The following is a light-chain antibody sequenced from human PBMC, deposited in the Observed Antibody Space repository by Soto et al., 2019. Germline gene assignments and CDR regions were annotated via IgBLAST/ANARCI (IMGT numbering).Light chain of an antibody. CDR1: SSDVGGYNY. J-gene: IGLJ1*01. CDR2: DVS. CDR3: SSYTSSSTYV. Sequence: QSALTQPASVSGSPGQSITIACTGTSSDVGGYNYVSWYLLYPGKAPRLVISDVSNRPSGVSNRFSGSKSGNSASLTISGLQAEDEADYYCSSYTSSSTYVFGTGTKLTVL. V-gene: IGLV2-14*01.